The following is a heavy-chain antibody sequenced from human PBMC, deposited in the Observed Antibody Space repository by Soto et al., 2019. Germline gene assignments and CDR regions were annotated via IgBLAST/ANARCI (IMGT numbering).Heavy chain of an antibody. CDR2: ISGSGGST. Sequence: PGGSLRLSCAASGFTFSSYAMSWVRQAPGKGLEWVSAISGSGGSTYYADSVKGRFTISRDNSKNTLYLQMNSLRAEDTAVYYCAKDLPFGVVPAADLLNDAFDIWGQGTMVTVSS. V-gene: IGHV3-23*01. CDR3: AKDLPFGVVPAADLLNDAFDI. CDR1: GFTFSSYA. D-gene: IGHD2-2*01. J-gene: IGHJ3*02.